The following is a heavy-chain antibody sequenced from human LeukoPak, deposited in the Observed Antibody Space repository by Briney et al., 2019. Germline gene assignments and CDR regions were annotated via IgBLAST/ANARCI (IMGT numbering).Heavy chain of an antibody. J-gene: IGHJ6*03. V-gene: IGHV1-69*05. CDR1: GGTFSSYA. D-gene: IGHD2-2*01. CDR3: ARSGVVPAAAYYYMDV. CDR2: IIPIFGTA. Sequence: SVKVSCKASGGTFSSYAISWVRQAPGQGLEWMGGIIPIFGTANYAQKYQGRVTITTDESTSTAYIELSSLRSEDTAVYYCARSGVVPAAAYYYMDVWGKGTTVTVSS.